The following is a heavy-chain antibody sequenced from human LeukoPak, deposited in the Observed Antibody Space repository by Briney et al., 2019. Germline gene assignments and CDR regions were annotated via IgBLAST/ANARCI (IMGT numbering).Heavy chain of an antibody. CDR3: GRDLGGRSGY. J-gene: IGHJ4*02. D-gene: IGHD1-26*01. Sequence: GGSLRLSCAVSGFTFRTYWMHWVRQVPGEGLVWVSRINEDGGITNYADSVKGRFSISRDNAKNTLYLQMNSLRAEDTAVYYCGRDLGGRSGYWGQGTLVTVSS. CDR1: GFTFRTYW. CDR2: INEDGGIT. V-gene: IGHV3-74*01.